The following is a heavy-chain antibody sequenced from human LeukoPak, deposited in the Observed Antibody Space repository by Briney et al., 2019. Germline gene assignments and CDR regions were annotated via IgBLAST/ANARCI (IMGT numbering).Heavy chain of an antibody. J-gene: IGHJ3*02. CDR2: IYTSGST. Sequence: NPSETLSLTCTVSGGSISSYYWSWIQQPAGKGLEWIGRIYTSGSTNYNPSLKSRVTMSVDTSKNQFSLKLSSVTAADTAVYYCARFITTVTMRAFDIWGQGTMVTVSS. V-gene: IGHV4-4*07. D-gene: IGHD4-17*01. CDR3: ARFITTVTMRAFDI. CDR1: GGSISSYY.